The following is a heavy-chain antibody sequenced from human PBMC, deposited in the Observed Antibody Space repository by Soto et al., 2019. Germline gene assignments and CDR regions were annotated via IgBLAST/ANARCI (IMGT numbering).Heavy chain of an antibody. V-gene: IGHV3-74*01. D-gene: IGHD6-19*01. CDR2: INSDGSST. Sequence: GGSPRLSCAASGFTFSSYWMHWVRQAPGKGLVWVSRINSDGSSTSYADSVKGRFTISRDNAKNTLYLQMNSLRAEDTAVYYCARRSSGWYLGEVYYYGMDVWGQGTTVTVSS. CDR3: ARRSSGWYLGEVYYYGMDV. J-gene: IGHJ6*02. CDR1: GFTFSSYW.